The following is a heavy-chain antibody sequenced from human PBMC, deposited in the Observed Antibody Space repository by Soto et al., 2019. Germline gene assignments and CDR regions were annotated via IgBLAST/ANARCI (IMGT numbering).Heavy chain of an antibody. CDR1: GGSISSSNW. CDR3: ARVEMATMKPRGMDV. CDR2: IYHSGST. V-gene: IGHV4-4*02. J-gene: IGHJ6*02. D-gene: IGHD3-10*01. Sequence: SETLSLTCAVSGGSISSSNWWSWVRQPPGKGLEWIGEIYHSGSTNYNPSLKSRVTISVDKSKNQFSLKLSSVTAADTAVYYCARVEMATMKPRGMDVWGQGTTVTSP.